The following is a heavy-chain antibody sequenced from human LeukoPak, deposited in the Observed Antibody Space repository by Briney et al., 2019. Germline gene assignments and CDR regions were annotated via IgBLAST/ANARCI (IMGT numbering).Heavy chain of an antibody. Sequence: ASVKVSCKASGYTFTSYDINRVRQSTGQGLEWMGWMNPNSGNTGYAQKFQGRVTMTRNTSISTAYMELSSLRSEDTAVYYCARGRRSIAGARPVYYWGQGTLVTVSS. V-gene: IGHV1-8*01. CDR2: MNPNSGNT. CDR3: ARGRRSIAGARPVYY. D-gene: IGHD6-6*01. J-gene: IGHJ4*02. CDR1: GYTFTSYD.